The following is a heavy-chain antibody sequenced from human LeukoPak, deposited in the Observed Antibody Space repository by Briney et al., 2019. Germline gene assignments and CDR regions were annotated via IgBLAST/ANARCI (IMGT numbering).Heavy chain of an antibody. J-gene: IGHJ6*03. CDR2: ISYVGSNK. CDR3: ATAGYNWNLYYYYYMDV. CDR1: GFTFSSYA. D-gene: IGHD1-20*01. Sequence: SGGSLRLSCAASGFTFSSYAMHWVRQAPGKGLEWVAVISYVGSNKYYADSVKGRFTISRDNSKNTLYLQMNSLRAEDTAVYYCATAGYNWNLYYYYYMDVWGKGTTVTVSS. V-gene: IGHV3-30*01.